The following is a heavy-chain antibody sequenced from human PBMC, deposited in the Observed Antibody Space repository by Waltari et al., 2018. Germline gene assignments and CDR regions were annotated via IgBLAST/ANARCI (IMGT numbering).Heavy chain of an antibody. J-gene: IGHJ4*02. D-gene: IGHD6-19*01. Sequence: QVQLQQSGPGLVKPSGTLSLTCAVSGGSISSSNCWSWVRHPPGKGLEWIGEIYHSGSTNDNPSLKSRVTISVDKSKNQFSLKRSSVTAADTAVYYCASYEVVYSSGWSSYYFDYWGQGTLVTVSS. CDR3: ASYEVVYSSGWSSYYFDY. CDR1: GGSISSSNC. V-gene: IGHV4-4*02. CDR2: IYHSGST.